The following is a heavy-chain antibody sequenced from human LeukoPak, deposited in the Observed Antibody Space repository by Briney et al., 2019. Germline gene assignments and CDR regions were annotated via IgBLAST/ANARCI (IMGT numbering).Heavy chain of an antibody. D-gene: IGHD3-22*01. CDR2: IYYSGST. V-gene: IGHV4-59*01. J-gene: IGHJ3*02. CDR1: GGSISSYY. CDR3: ARDAPPGYYYDSSGSYSFDI. Sequence: PSETLSLTCTVSGGSISSYYWSWIRQPPGKGLEWIGYIYYSGSTNYNPSLKSRVTISVDTSKNQFSLKLSSVTAADTAVYYCARDAPPGYYYDSSGSYSFDIWGQGTMVTVSS.